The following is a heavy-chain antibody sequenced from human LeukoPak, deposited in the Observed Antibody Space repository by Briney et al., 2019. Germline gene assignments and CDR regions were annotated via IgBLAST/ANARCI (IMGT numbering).Heavy chain of an antibody. CDR1: GGSISSYY. CDR3: ARDVLTGRFGMDV. V-gene: IGHV4-59*01. Sequence: SETLSLTCTVSGGSISSYYWTWIREPPGKGLEWIGYIYYSGSTNYNPSLKNRVTISLDTSKNQFSLNLSSVTTADTAVYYCARDVLTGRFGMDVWGQGTTVIVSS. J-gene: IGHJ6*02. CDR2: IYYSGST. D-gene: IGHD3-10*01.